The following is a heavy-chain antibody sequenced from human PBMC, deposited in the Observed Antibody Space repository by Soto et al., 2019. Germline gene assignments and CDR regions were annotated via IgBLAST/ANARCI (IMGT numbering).Heavy chain of an antibody. J-gene: IGHJ6*04. Sequence: PSETLSLTCTVSGGSISSGDYYWSWIRQPPGKGLEWIGYIYYSGSTYYNPSLKSRVTISVDTSKNQFSLKLSSVTAADTAVYYCARDSRQDYYYYGMDVWGKGTTVTVYS. CDR3: ARDSRQDYYYYGMDV. V-gene: IGHV4-30-4*01. CDR2: IYYSGST. CDR1: GGSISSGDYY.